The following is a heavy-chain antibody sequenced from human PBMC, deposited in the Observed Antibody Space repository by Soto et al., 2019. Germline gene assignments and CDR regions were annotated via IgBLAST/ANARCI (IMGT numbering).Heavy chain of an antibody. D-gene: IGHD2-8*01. CDR2: ISYDGGNK. CDR1: GFTFSSYA. CDR3: ASAGVRDIPGPWSLVDY. Sequence: QVQLVASGGGVVQPGRSLRLSCAASGFTFSSYAMHWVRQAPGKGLEWVAVISYDGGNKYYADSVKGRFTISRDNSKNTLYLQMTCLRAEDTAVYYCASAGVRDIPGPWSLVDYWGQGTLVTVSS. J-gene: IGHJ4*02. V-gene: IGHV3-30-3*01.